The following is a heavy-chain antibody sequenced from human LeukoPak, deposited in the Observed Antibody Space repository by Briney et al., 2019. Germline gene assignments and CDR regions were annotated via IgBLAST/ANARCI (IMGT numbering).Heavy chain of an antibody. CDR3: AKGDISTGPFDY. D-gene: IGHD2-15*01. CDR2: ISYDGSNK. J-gene: IGHJ4*02. CDR1: GFTFSSYA. V-gene: IGHV3-30*04. Sequence: PGGSLRLSCAASGFTFSSYAMHWVRQAPGKGLEWVAVISYDGSNKYYADSVKGRFTISRDNSKNTLYLQMNSLRAEDTAVYYCAKGDISTGPFDYWGQGTLVTVSS.